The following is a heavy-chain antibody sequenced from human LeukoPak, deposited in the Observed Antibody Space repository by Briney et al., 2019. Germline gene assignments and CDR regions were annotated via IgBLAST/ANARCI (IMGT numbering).Heavy chain of an antibody. CDR2: INPNSGGT. J-gene: IGHJ4*02. CDR3: ARGRYNDY. D-gene: IGHD1-1*01. V-gene: IGHV1-2*02. CDR1: GYTFTGYY. Sequence: GASVKVSCKASGYTFTGYYIHWVRQAPGQDFEWMGWINPNSGGTNYAQKFQGRVTMTRDTSISTAYMELSSLRSDDTAVYYCARGRYNDYWGQGTLVTVSS.